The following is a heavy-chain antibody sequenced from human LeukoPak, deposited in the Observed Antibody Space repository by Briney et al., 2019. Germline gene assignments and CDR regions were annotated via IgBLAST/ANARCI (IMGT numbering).Heavy chain of an antibody. CDR2: INHGGSN. V-gene: IGHV4-34*01. J-gene: IGHJ4*02. CDR3: ARGGGYSGYMDY. Sequence: AETLSLTCAAYGLTFSSYYWSWIRQPPGKGLEWIGVINHGGSNKYNPSVKSRVTISIDTSKNPFSLKMSSLTAADTAVYYCARGGGYSGYMDYWGQGTLVTVSS. CDR1: GLTFSSYY. D-gene: IGHD5-12*01.